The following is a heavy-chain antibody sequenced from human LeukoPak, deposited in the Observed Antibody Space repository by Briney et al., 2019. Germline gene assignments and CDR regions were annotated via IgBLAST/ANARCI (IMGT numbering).Heavy chain of an antibody. D-gene: IGHD5-12*01. Sequence: SETLSLTCTVSGGSISSGDYFWSWIHQPPGKGLEWIGYIYYSGSTYYNPSLKSRVTISVDTSKNQFSLKLSSVTAADTAVYYCARGSAYDWILYWGQGTLVTVSS. CDR1: GGSISSGDYF. V-gene: IGHV4-30-4*01. J-gene: IGHJ4*02. CDR3: ARGSAYDWILY. CDR2: IYYSGST.